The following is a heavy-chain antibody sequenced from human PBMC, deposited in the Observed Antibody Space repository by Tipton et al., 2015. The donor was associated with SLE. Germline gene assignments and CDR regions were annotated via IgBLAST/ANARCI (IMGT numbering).Heavy chain of an antibody. CDR2: IYNSGST. CDR3: ARQSHDVPHTAAFDY. J-gene: IGHJ4*02. Sequence: TLSLTCTVSGGSISTGGYYWSWIRQHPGKGLEWIGYIYNSGSTDYNPSLKSRVTISADTSKNQFSLKLSSVTAADTAIYYCARQSHDVPHTAAFDYWGQGTLVTVSS. V-gene: IGHV4-31*03. D-gene: IGHD1-1*01. CDR1: GGSISTGGYY.